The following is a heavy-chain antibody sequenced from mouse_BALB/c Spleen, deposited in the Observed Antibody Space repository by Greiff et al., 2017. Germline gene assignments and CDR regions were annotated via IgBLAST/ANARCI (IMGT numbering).Heavy chain of an antibody. V-gene: IGHV7-1*02. CDR1: GFTFSDFY. CDR3: AQDDYDEGVWFAY. J-gene: IGHJ3*01. D-gene: IGHD2-4*01. Sequence: EVKVVESGGGLVQPGGSLRLSCATSGFTFSDFYMEWVRQPPGKRLEWIAASRNKANDYTTEYSASVKGRFIVSRDTSQSILYLQMNALRAEDTAIYYCAQDDYDEGVWFAYWGQGTLVTVSA. CDR2: SRNKANDYTT.